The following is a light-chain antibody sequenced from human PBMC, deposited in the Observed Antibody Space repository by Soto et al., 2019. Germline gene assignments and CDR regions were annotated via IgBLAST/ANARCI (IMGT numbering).Light chain of an antibody. Sequence: QPVLTQPPSGSGTPGQRVTISCSGSGSSIGTNTVNWYRQLPGTAPKLLIYGNNQRPSGVPDRFSGSKSGTSASLAISGLQSEDEAEYYCAAWDGSLNNVLFGGGTKLTVL. CDR2: GNN. V-gene: IGLV1-44*01. J-gene: IGLJ2*01. CDR3: AAWDGSLNNVL. CDR1: GSSIGTNT.